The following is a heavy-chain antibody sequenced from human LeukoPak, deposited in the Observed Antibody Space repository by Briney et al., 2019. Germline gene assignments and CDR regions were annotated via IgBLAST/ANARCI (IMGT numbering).Heavy chain of an antibody. Sequence: SETLSLTCTVSGGSINSSSHYWGWIRQPPGKGLEWIGSIFYSGSTYYNPSLKSRVTIFVDTSKNQFSLKLRSVTAADTAVYYCATTDYGGKGSDPWGQGTLVTVSS. CDR3: ATTDYGGKGSDP. D-gene: IGHD4-23*01. J-gene: IGHJ5*01. V-gene: IGHV4-39*01. CDR1: GGSINSSSHY. CDR2: IFYSGST.